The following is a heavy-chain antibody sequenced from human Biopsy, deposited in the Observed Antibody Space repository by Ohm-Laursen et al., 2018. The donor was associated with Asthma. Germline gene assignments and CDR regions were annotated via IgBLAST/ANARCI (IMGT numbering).Heavy chain of an antibody. CDR2: IYSGGTS. Sequence: GSLRLSCSASGFAVSRDYMFWVRQAPGKGLEWVSVIYSGGTSHTADSVRGRFTISRDYSKNTLYLQMHSLRAEDKAVYYCTRTTTVTTTYAMDVWGRGTTVTVSS. J-gene: IGHJ6*02. D-gene: IGHD4-17*01. CDR3: TRTTTVTTTYAMDV. CDR1: GFAVSRDY. V-gene: IGHV3-53*01.